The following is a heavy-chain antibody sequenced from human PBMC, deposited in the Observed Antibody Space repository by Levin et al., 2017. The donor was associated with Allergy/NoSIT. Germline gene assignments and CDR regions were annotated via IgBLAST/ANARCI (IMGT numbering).Heavy chain of an antibody. V-gene: IGHV1-69*13. J-gene: IGHJ6*02. Sequence: ASVKVSCKASGGTFSSYAISWVRQAPGQGLEWMGGIIPIFGTANYAQKFQGRVTITADESTSTAYMELSSLRSEDTAVYYCAAPRVDTARGVDYYYYGMDVWGQGTTVTVSS. CDR3: AAPRVDTARGVDYYYYGMDV. CDR2: IIPIFGTA. D-gene: IGHD5-18*01. CDR1: GGTFSSYA.